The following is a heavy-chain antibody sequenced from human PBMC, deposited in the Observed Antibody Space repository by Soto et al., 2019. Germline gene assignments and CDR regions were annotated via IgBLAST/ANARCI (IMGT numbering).Heavy chain of an antibody. CDR3: ARDSGAKLSSS. CDR1: GGTFSSYR. CDR2: IVPIYRTA. J-gene: IGHJ4*02. D-gene: IGHD6-13*01. Sequence: SVKVSCKASGGTFSSYRINWVRQAPGQGLEWVGGIVPIYRTADYAQKFQGRVTITADESARTAYMELRSLKSQDTAVYYCARDSGAKLSSSWGQGTLVTGSS. V-gene: IGHV1-69*13.